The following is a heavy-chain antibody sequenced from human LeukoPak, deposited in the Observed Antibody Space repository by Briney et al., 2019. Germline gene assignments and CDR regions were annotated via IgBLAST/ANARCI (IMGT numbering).Heavy chain of an antibody. V-gene: IGHV3-48*01. D-gene: IGHD3-16*02. CDR3: ARDNSVGDIAWWFDP. CDR1: GFTFSSYS. J-gene: IGHJ5*02. Sequence: GGSLRLSCAASGFTFSSYSMNWVRQAPGKGLEWVSYISSSSSTIYYADSVKGRFTISRDNAKNSLYLQMNSLRAEDTAVYYCARDNSVGDIAWWFDPWGQGTLVTVSS. CDR2: ISSSSSTI.